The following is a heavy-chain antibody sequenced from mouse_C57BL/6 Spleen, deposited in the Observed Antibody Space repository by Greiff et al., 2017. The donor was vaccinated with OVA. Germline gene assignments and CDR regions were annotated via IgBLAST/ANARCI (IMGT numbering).Heavy chain of an antibody. CDR1: GYAFSSYW. CDR2: IYPGDGDT. CDR3: ARVDDGGYAMDY. Sequence: QVQLKESGAELVKPGASVKISCKASGYAFSSYWMNWVKQSPGKGLEWIGQIYPGDGDTTYNGKFKGKATLTADKSSSTASMQLSSLTSEDSAVYYCARVDDGGYAMDYWGQGTSVTVSS. J-gene: IGHJ4*01. D-gene: IGHD1-1*01. V-gene: IGHV1-80*01.